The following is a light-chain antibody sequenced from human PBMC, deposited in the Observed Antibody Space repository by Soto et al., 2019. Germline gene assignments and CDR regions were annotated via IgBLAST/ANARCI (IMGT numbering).Light chain of an antibody. V-gene: IGKV3-15*01. CDR1: QSIGSK. CDR2: GAS. Sequence: EIVLTQSPATLSVSPGDTAKLSCRASQSIGSKLGWYQQRPGQAPRLLIYGASTRATGIPARFSGSGSGTEFTLTISSLQSEDLAVYYCQEYNKWFLITFGQGTRLEMK. CDR3: QEYNKWFLIT. J-gene: IGKJ5*01.